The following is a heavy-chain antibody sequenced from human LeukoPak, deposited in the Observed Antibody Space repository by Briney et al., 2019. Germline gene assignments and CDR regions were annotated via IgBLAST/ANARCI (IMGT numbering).Heavy chain of an antibody. CDR3: ARERSGWFFSN. Sequence: GASVTVSCTASGYSFTIYGITWVRRAPGQGLEWMGWINPYNGNTNYAQKLQGRVTMTTDTSTSTAYMDLRSLRSDDTAVYYCARERSGWFFSNWGQGTLVTVSS. J-gene: IGHJ4*02. CDR1: GYSFTIYG. D-gene: IGHD6-19*01. CDR2: INPYNGNT. V-gene: IGHV1-18*01.